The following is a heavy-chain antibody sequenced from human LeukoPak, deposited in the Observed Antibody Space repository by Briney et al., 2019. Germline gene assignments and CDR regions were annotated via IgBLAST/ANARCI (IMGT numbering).Heavy chain of an antibody. V-gene: IGHV3-64D*09. CDR3: VKSGTWADFDS. Sequence: GGSLRLSCSASGFTFSSYGMHCVRRAPGKGLEYVSGISNKGGSTYYADSVKGRFTISRDNSKNTLHLQMSSLRADDTAVYYCVKSGTWADFDSWGQGTLVTVSS. J-gene: IGHJ4*02. CDR1: GFTFSSYG. CDR2: ISNKGGST. D-gene: IGHD1-26*01.